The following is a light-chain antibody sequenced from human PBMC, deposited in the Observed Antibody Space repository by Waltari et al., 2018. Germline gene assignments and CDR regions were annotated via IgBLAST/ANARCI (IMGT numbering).Light chain of an antibody. CDR1: SSHLGTNA. J-gene: IGLJ2*01. V-gene: IGLV1-36*01. CDR3: AAWDDSLKGVV. CDR2: YDD. Sequence: QSVLTQPPSVSEAPRQRVTIPCSGSSSHLGTNAVNWYQQLPGKAPKLLIYYDDLLPSGVSDRFSGSKSGTSASLAISGLQSEDEADYYCAAWDDSLKGVVFGGGTKLTVL.